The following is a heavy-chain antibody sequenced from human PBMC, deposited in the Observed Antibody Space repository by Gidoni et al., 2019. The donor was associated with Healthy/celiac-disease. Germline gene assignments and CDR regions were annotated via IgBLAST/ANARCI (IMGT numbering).Heavy chain of an antibody. Sequence: QVQLQESVPGLVQPSKTLSLTFTVSGGSLSSGGYYCSWIRQHPGKGLEWSGYTHYRWSTYYNPSLKSRVTISVDTSKNQFSLKLSSVTAADTAVYYCARATSPWSLSAFDIWGQGTMVTVSS. CDR3: ARATSPWSLSAFDI. J-gene: IGHJ3*02. D-gene: IGHD2-15*01. CDR1: GGSLSSGGYY. CDR2: THYRWST. V-gene: IGHV4-31*03.